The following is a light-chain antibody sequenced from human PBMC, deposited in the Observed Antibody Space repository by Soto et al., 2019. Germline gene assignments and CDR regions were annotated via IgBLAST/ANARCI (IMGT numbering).Light chain of an antibody. J-gene: IGKJ4*01. V-gene: IGKV3-11*01. CDR2: DAS. CDR1: QSISNH. CDR3: QQRSNWRST. Sequence: EIVLTQSPATLSLSPGERATLSCRASQSISNHLTWYQQKPGQAPRLLIYDASNRATGIPARFSGSGSGTDFTLTISSLEPEDFAVYYCQQRSNWRSTFGGGTKVDIK.